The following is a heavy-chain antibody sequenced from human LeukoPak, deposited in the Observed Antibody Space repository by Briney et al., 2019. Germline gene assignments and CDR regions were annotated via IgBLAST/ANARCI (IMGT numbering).Heavy chain of an antibody. J-gene: IGHJ4*02. CDR3: AKDLDSSGYYLGENFDY. Sequence: PGGSLRLSCAASGFTFSSYAMSWVRQAPGKGLEWVSAISGSGGSTYYADSVKGRFTISRDNSKNTLYLQMNSLRAEDKAVYYCAKDLDSSGYYLGENFDYWGQGTLVTVSS. D-gene: IGHD3-22*01. CDR1: GFTFSSYA. CDR2: ISGSGGST. V-gene: IGHV3-23*01.